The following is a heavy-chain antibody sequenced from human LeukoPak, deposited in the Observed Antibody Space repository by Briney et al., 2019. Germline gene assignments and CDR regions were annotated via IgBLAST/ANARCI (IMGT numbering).Heavy chain of an antibody. D-gene: IGHD4-17*01. CDR2: ISYDGSNK. CDR3: ARAEPAHDYGDYVDAFDI. V-gene: IGHV3-30-3*01. CDR1: GFTFSSYA. Sequence: PGGSLRLSCAASGFTFSSYAMHWVRQAPGKGLEWVAVISYDGSNKYYADSVKGRFTISRDNSKNTLYLQMNSLRAEDTAVYYCARAEPAHDYGDYVDAFDIWGQGTMVTVSS. J-gene: IGHJ3*02.